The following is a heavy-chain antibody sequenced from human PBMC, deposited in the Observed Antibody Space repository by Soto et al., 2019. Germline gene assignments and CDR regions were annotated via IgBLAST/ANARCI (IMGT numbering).Heavy chain of an antibody. V-gene: IGHV1-69*08. Sequence: QDQLVQSGAEVKKPGSSVKVSCKASGGTFSSHTLSWVRQAPGQGLEWMGRIIPALGTATYAQKFQGRVTITADESATTVYMELNSLRSEDTAVYYCARPDFGDYWYFDLWCRGTLVTFSS. CDR2: IIPALGTA. J-gene: IGHJ2*01. D-gene: IGHD4-17*01. CDR1: GGTFSSHT. CDR3: ARPDFGDYWYFDL.